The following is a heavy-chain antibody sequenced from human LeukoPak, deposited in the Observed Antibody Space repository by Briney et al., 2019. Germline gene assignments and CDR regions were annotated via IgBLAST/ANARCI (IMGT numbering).Heavy chain of an antibody. J-gene: IGHJ4*02. V-gene: IGHV3-30*02. CDR3: TLLAVASDFDY. Sequence: GGSLRLSCEASGFRFSTYGMNWVRQAPGKGPEWVAFIRYDGDTETYTDSVKGRFTISRDNSKNTLYLQMSSLRVEDTAVYYCTLLAVASDFDYWGQGALVTVSS. CDR2: IRYDGDTE. CDR1: GFRFSTYG. D-gene: IGHD6-19*01.